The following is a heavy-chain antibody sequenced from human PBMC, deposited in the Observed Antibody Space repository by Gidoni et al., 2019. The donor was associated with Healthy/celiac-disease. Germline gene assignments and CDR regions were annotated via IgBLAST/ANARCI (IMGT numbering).Heavy chain of an antibody. CDR1: GFTFRSYE. CDR3: ASGGYSGYDRWFDY. D-gene: IGHD5-12*01. Sequence: EVQLVESGGGLVQPGGSLRLSCAASGFTFRSYEMNWVRQAPGKGLEWVSYISSSGSTIYYADSVKGRFTISRDNAKNSLYLQMNSLRAEDTAVYYCASGGYSGYDRWFDYWGQGTLVTVSS. J-gene: IGHJ4*02. V-gene: IGHV3-48*03. CDR2: ISSSGSTI.